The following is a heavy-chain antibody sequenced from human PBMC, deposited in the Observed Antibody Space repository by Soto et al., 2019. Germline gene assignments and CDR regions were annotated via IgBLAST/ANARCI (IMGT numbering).Heavy chain of an antibody. D-gene: IGHD3-16*01. CDR1: GYSFMNNW. Sequence: GEALKITWKLSGYSFMNNWITWVRQMPGKGLEWMVRIDHSDSYTFYSQSFQGHVTFSVDKSINTAYVQWTRLKASDTAMYYCARLVSNRLDXWGQGTRVTVS. CDR2: IDHSDSYT. CDR3: ARLVSNRLDX. J-gene: IGHJ5*02. V-gene: IGHV5-10-1*01.